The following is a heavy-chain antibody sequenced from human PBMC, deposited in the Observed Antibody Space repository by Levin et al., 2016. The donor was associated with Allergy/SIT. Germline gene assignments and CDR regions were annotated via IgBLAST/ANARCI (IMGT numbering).Heavy chain of an antibody. V-gene: IGHV3-48*03. Sequence: VRQMPGKGLEWVSYISSSGSTIYYADSVKGRFTISRDNAKNSLYLQMNSLRAEDTAVYYCARGGSESDYYFDYWGQGTLVTVSS. CDR2: ISSSGSTI. D-gene: IGHD6-25*01. J-gene: IGHJ4*02. CDR3: ARGGSESDYYFDY.